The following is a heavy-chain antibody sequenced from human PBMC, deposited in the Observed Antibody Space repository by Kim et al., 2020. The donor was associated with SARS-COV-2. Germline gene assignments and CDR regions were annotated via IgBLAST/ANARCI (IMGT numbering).Heavy chain of an antibody. Sequence: CKVSGGSISSGGYYWSWIRQHPGKGLEWIGYIYYSGSTYYNPSLKSRVTISVDTSKNQFSLKLSSVTAADTAVYYCARSPMIVVVIGAFDIWGQGTMVTVSS. J-gene: IGHJ3*02. CDR1: GGSISSGGYY. CDR3: ARSPMIVVVIGAFDI. D-gene: IGHD3-22*01. V-gene: IGHV4-31*03. CDR2: IYYSGST.